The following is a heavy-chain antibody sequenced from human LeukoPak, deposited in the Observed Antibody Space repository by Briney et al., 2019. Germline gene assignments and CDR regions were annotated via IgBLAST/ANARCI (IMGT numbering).Heavy chain of an antibody. J-gene: IGHJ4*02. Sequence: GGSLRLSCAASGFTFSSYSMNWVRQAPGKGLEWVSSISSSSSYIYYADSVKGRFTISRDNAKNPLYLQMNSLRAEDTAVYYCARDLNFYSSGWYDYWGQGTLVTVSS. V-gene: IGHV3-21*01. CDR1: GFTFSSYS. CDR2: ISSSSSYI. D-gene: IGHD6-19*01. CDR3: ARDLNFYSSGWYDY.